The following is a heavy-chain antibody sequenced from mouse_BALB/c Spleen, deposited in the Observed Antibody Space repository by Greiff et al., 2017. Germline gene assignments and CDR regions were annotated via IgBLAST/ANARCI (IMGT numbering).Heavy chain of an antibody. CDR1: GFSLTSYG. D-gene: IGHD2-4*01. Sequence: VKLVESGPGLVAPSQSLSITCTVSGFSLTSYGVHWVRQPPGKGLEWLGVIWAGGSTNYNSALMSRLSISKDNSKSQVFLKMNSLQTDDTAMYYCARDLSTMSTTGYYFGYGGQGSTLTVSA. CDR3: ARDLSTMSTTGYYFGY. J-gene: IGHJ2*01. V-gene: IGHV2-9*02. CDR2: IWAGGST.